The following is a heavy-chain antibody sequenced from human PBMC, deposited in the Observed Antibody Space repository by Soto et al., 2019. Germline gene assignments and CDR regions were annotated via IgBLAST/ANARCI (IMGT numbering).Heavy chain of an antibody. J-gene: IGHJ4*02. V-gene: IGHV3-7*01. CDR3: ARDRGEIDN. Sequence: EVQLVESGGGFVQPGGSLRLSCAASGFTFSSYWMSWVRQAPGKGLGWVANINQDGSQKYYVDSVKGRFTISRDNAKNALYLQMNSLRAEDTAVYYCARDRGEIDNWGQGTLVTVSS. D-gene: IGHD3-16*01. CDR2: INQDGSQK. CDR1: GFTFSSYW.